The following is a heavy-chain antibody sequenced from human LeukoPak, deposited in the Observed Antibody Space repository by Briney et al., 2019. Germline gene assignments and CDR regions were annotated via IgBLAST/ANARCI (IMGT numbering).Heavy chain of an antibody. J-gene: IGHJ4*02. CDR3: ARSEQLVPGY. CDR1: GFTFTSYG. CDR2: ISGSGGST. Sequence: SGGSLRLSCAASGFTFTSYGMTWVRQSPGKGLEWVSAISGSGGSTYYADSVKGRFTISRDNSKNTLYLQMNSLRAEDTAVYYCARSEQLVPGYWGQGTLVTVSS. V-gene: IGHV3-23*01. D-gene: IGHD6-6*01.